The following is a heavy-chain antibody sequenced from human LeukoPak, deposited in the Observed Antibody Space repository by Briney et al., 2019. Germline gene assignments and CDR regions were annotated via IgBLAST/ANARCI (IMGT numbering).Heavy chain of an antibody. D-gene: IGHD5-18*01. CDR3: ARLSPLQLWLFDY. CDR1: GGTFSSYA. Sequence: ASVKVSCKASGGTFSSYAISWVRQAPGQGLEWMGRIITILGIANYAQKFQGRVTITADKAASTAYMELSSLRSEDTAVYYCARLSPLQLWLFDYWGQGTLVTVSS. J-gene: IGHJ4*02. V-gene: IGHV1-69*04. CDR2: IITILGIA.